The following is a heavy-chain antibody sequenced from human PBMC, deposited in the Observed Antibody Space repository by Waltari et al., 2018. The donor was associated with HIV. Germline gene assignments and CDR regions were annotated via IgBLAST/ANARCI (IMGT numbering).Heavy chain of an antibody. D-gene: IGHD2-15*01. CDR1: GYPFTGHY. CDR2: INPNSGGT. V-gene: IGHV1-2*02. CDR3: ARHSDGRVFDY. J-gene: IGHJ4*02. Sequence: QVQLVQSGAEVKQPGASVKVSCKTSGYPFTGHYMHWVRQAPGQGLEWMGWINPNSGGTNYAQKFQGRVTMTRDTSISTVYMQLSRLRSDDTAVYYCARHSDGRVFDYWGQGTLVTVSS.